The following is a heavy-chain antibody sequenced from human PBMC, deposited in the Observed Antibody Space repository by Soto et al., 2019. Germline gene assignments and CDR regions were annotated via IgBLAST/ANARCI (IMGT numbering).Heavy chain of an antibody. J-gene: IGHJ4*02. Sequence: EVQLLASGGDLVRPGGSLRLSCAGSGFMFSNYPMSWVRQAPGKGPEWVAAIKAAGGDTYYADSVNGRFTISRDNFNDMLYLQMNSLTVEDTAMYYCKRDVVASSPPGADYWGQGTLVTVSS. CDR2: IKAAGGDT. D-gene: IGHD5-12*01. CDR3: KRDVVASSPPGADY. CDR1: GFMFSNYP. V-gene: IGHV3-23*01.